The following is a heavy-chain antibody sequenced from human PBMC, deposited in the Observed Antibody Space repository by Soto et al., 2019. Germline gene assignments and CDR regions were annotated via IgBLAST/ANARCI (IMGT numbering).Heavy chain of an antibody. Sequence: SETKSLTCTVSGGSISSGGCYWSWIRQHPGKGLEWIGYIYYSGSTYYNPSLKSRVTISVDTSKNQFSLKLSSVTAADTAVYYCARDRDAEYFQHWGQGTLVTVSS. CDR3: ARDRDAEYFQH. V-gene: IGHV4-31*03. J-gene: IGHJ1*01. CDR1: GGSISSGGCY. CDR2: IYYSGST.